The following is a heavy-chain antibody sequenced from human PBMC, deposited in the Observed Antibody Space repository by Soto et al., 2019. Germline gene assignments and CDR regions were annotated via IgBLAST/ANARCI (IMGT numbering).Heavy chain of an antibody. CDR3: ARDRCTNGVCYAPSDY. V-gene: IGHV3-64*01. J-gene: IGHJ4*02. D-gene: IGHD2-8*01. Sequence: GVSLRLSGATSGFTFGTYAMHWVRQAPGKGLEYVSAISSNGRSTYYANSVRGRFTISRDNSKNTLYLQMDSLRAEDMAVYYCARDRCTNGVCYAPSDYWGQGTLVTVSS. CDR1: GFTFGTYA. CDR2: ISSNGRST.